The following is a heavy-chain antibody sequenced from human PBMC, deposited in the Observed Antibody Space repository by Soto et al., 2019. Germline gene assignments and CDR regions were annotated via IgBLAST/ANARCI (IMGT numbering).Heavy chain of an antibody. V-gene: IGHV1-3*01. CDR3: ARDPSSGWYWFDP. D-gene: IGHD6-19*01. J-gene: IGHJ5*02. CDR2: INAGNGNT. Sequence: ASVKVSCKASGYTFTSYAMHWVRQAPGQRLEWMGWINAGNGNTKYSQKFQGRVTITRDTSASTAYMELSSLRSEDTAVYYCARDPSSGWYWFDPWGQGTLVTVSS. CDR1: GYTFTSYA.